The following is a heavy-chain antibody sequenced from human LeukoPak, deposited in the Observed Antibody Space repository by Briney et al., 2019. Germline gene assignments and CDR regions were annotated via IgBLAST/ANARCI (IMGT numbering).Heavy chain of an antibody. Sequence: GGSLRLSCTASGFTFGDYAMSWFRQAPGKGLEWVGFIRSKAYGGTTEYAASVKGRFTISRDDSKSIAYLQMNSLKTEDTAVYYCTRDADYYGSGIDAFDIWGQGTMVTVSS. CDR3: TRDADYYGSGIDAFDI. D-gene: IGHD3-10*01. V-gene: IGHV3-49*03. CDR2: IRSKAYGGTT. CDR1: GFTFGDYA. J-gene: IGHJ3*02.